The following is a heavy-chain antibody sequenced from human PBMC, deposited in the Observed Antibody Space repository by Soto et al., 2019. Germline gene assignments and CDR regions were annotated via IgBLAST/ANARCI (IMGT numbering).Heavy chain of an antibody. V-gene: IGHV3-30*19. CDR2: TSYDGTDK. CDR3: ARGGTTGGLDV. Sequence: VQLVESGGGVVQPGTSLRVSCVGSGFTFRSYVIHWVRQAPGKGLEWVALTSYDGTDKYYGDSVRGRFTISRDNSRNTVDLQMDSLRLEDTARYYCARGGTTGGLDVWGQGTLVSVSS. J-gene: IGHJ1*01. D-gene: IGHD3-16*01. CDR1: GFTFRSYV.